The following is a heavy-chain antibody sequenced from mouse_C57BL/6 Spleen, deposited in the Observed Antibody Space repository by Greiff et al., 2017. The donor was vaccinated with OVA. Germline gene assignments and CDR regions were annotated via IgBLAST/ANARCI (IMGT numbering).Heavy chain of an antibody. D-gene: IGHD2-4*01. Sequence: VQLQQSGAELVRPGTSVKVSCKASGYAFTNYLIEWVKQRPGQGLEWIGVINPGSGGTNYNEKFKGKATLTADKSSSTAYMQLSSLTSEDSAVYCCARYDDYDDYAMDYWGQGTSVTVSS. CDR3: ARYDDYDDYAMDY. J-gene: IGHJ4*01. V-gene: IGHV1-54*01. CDR1: GYAFTNYL. CDR2: INPGSGGT.